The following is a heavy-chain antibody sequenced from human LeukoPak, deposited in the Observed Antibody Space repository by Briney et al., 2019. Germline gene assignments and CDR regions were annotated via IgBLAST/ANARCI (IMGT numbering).Heavy chain of an antibody. Sequence: SETLPLTCAVYGGSFSGYYWSWIRQPPGKGLEWIGEINHSGSTNYNPSLKSRVTISVDTSKNQFSLKLSSVTAADTAVYYCARRAGAYSHPYDYWGQGTLVTVSS. CDR1: GGSFSGYY. J-gene: IGHJ4*02. D-gene: IGHD4/OR15-4a*01. CDR3: ARRAGAYSHPYDY. CDR2: INHSGST. V-gene: IGHV4-34*01.